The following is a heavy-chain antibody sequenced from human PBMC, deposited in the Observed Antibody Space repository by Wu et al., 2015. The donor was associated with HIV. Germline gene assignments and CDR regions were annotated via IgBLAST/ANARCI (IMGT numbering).Heavy chain of an antibody. J-gene: IGHJ5*01. CDR2: IVPLFGTP. CDR3: VTIYVTTAFDS. D-gene: IGHD5-18*01. V-gene: IGHV1-69*12. Sequence: QVHLVQSGAEVKKPGSSVKVSCKTSGGSSGNSFSSSSITWVRQAPGQGLEWMGGIVPLFGTPNYAQKFQGRVTMSADESTRTAYMELSSLTSEDTAVYYCVTIYVTTAFDSWGRGNPGHRLL. CDR1: GGSSGNSFSSSS.